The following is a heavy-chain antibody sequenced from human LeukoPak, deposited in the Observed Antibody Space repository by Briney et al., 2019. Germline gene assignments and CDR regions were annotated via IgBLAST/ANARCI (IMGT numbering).Heavy chain of an antibody. CDR1: GFPFSTYA. V-gene: IGHV3-23*01. CDR2: ISGSGGDT. Sequence: GGSLRLSCAASGFPFSTYAMSWVRQAPGKGLEWVSVISGSGGDTYYADSVKGRFTISGDNSKNTLYLQMNSLRAEDTAVYHCAASPTHCGGDCLDYWGQGTLVTVSS. J-gene: IGHJ4*02. D-gene: IGHD2-21*02. CDR3: AASPTHCGGDCLDY.